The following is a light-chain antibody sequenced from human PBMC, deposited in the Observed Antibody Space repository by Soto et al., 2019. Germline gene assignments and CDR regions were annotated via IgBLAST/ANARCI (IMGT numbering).Light chain of an antibody. CDR2: ANN. CDR1: NSNVGNNT. J-gene: IGLJ3*02. V-gene: IGLV1-44*01. CDR3: AAWDDGLNGWL. Sequence: QSVLTQPPSASGTPEQRVTISCSGSNSNVGNNTVNWYQQFPGTSPRLLIEANNQRASGVPDRFSGSKSANSASLAISGLKSEDEADYYCAAWDDGLNGWLFGGGTKVTVL.